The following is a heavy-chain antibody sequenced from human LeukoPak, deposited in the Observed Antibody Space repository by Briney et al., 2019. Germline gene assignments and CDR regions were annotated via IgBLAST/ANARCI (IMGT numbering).Heavy chain of an antibody. D-gene: IGHD6-13*01. Sequence: SVRVSCKASGGTFSSYAISWVRQSPGQGLEWMGGVIPIFGTANYAQKLQGRVTITADESTSTAYMELSSLRSEDTAVYYCATARDTGYSSSWPYNWFDPWGQGTLVTVSS. CDR2: VIPIFGTA. CDR3: ATARDTGYSSSWPYNWFDP. V-gene: IGHV1-69*01. J-gene: IGHJ5*02. CDR1: GGTFSSYA.